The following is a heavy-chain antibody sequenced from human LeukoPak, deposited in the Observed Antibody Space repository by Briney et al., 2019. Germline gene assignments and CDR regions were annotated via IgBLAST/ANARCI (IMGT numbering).Heavy chain of an antibody. V-gene: IGHV3-30-3*01. J-gene: IGHJ6*02. CDR1: GFTFSSYA. D-gene: IGHD4-4*01. CDR3: ARDLSATVYYYYGMDV. Sequence: GGSLRLSCAASGFTFSSYAMHWVRQARGKGLEWVAVISYDGSNKYYADSVKGRFTISRDNSKNTLYLQMNSLRAEDTAVYYCARDLSATVYYYYGMDVWGQGTTVTVSS. CDR2: ISYDGSNK.